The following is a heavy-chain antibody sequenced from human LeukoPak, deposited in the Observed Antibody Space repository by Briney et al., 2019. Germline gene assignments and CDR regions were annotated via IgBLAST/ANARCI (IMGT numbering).Heavy chain of an antibody. Sequence: GRSLRLSCAASGFTFSSYGMHWVRQAPGKGLEWVAVIWYDGSNKYYADSVKGRFTISRDNSKNTLYLQMNSLRAEDTAVYYCAKAGRAAAGFQGFDYWGQGTLVTVSS. D-gene: IGHD6-13*01. CDR2: IWYDGSNK. J-gene: IGHJ4*02. V-gene: IGHV3-33*06. CDR1: GFTFSSYG. CDR3: AKAGRAAAGFQGFDY.